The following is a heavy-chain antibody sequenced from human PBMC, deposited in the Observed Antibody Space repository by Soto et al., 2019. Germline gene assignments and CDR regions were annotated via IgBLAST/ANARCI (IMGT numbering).Heavy chain of an antibody. V-gene: IGHV3-9*01. CDR1: GFSFEEYA. CDR3: AKDNLRSGLGNWFDP. D-gene: IGHD6-19*01. CDR2: ISWNSGTT. Sequence: EMRLVESGGALAKPGGSLRLSCAASGFSFEEYAMNWVRQGPGKGLEWVAGISWNSGTTHYADSVKGRFAISRDNGKNLVYLEMNGLRIEDTALYYCAKDNLRSGLGNWFDPWGQGTWVSVSS. J-gene: IGHJ5*02.